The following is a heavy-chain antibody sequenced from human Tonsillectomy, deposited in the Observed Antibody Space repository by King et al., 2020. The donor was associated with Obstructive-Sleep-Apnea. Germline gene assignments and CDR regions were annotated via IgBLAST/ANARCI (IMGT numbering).Heavy chain of an antibody. J-gene: IGHJ4*02. CDR2: IKQDGRAM. V-gene: IGHV3-7*01. Sequence: VQLVESGGGLXQPGGSLRLSCAASGFTFSTYWMSWVRQAPGKGLEWVANIKQDGRAMDYVDSVKGRFTISRDNAENSLYLQMNSLRVEDPAVYYCARVTSNLNVCYFDYWGQGILVTVSS. CDR1: GFTFSTYW. D-gene: IGHD2-2*01. CDR3: ARVTSNLNVCYFDY.